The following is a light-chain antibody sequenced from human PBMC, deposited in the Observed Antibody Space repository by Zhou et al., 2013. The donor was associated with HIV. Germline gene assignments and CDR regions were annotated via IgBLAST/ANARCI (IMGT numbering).Light chain of an antibody. J-gene: IGKJ1*01. CDR3: HQYGSSPQT. CDR2: GAS. Sequence: EIVLTQSPGTLSLSPGERATLSCRASQSVSSSYLAWYQQKPGQAPRLLIYGASSRATGIPDRFSGSGSGTDFTLTISRLEPEDFAVYYCHQYGSSPQTFGQGTKVAIK. CDR1: QSVSSSY. V-gene: IGKV3-20*01.